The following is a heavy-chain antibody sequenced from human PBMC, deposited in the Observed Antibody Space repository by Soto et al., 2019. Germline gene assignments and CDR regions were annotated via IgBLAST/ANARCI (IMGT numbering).Heavy chain of an antibody. D-gene: IGHD6-19*01. Sequence: GASVKVSCKASGYTFPSYGINWVRQAPGRGLEWMGWINTYNGNTNYAQEFQGRVTMTTDTSTSTVYMELRSLRSDDTAVYYCARDLRTVAGIYYYYYGMDVWGQGTTVTVSS. CDR3: ARDLRTVAGIYYYYYGMDV. CDR1: GYTFPSYG. CDR2: INTYNGNT. J-gene: IGHJ6*02. V-gene: IGHV1-18*01.